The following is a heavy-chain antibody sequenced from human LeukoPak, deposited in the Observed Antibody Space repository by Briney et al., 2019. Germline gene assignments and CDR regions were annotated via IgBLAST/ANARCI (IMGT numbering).Heavy chain of an antibody. CDR1: GFTFSSYW. Sequence: TGGSLRLSCAASGFTFSSYWMSWVRQAPGKGLEWVANIKQDGSEKYYVDSVKGRFTISRDNAKNSLYLQMNSLRAEDTAVYYCASLTRYNMVRGVIPFDYWGQGTLVTVSS. CDR2: IKQDGSEK. D-gene: IGHD3-10*01. J-gene: IGHJ4*02. V-gene: IGHV3-7*01. CDR3: ASLTRYNMVRGVIPFDY.